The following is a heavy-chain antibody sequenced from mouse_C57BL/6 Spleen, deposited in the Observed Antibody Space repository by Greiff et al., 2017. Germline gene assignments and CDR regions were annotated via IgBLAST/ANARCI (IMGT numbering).Heavy chain of an antibody. CDR3: ARWSYGNSYAMDY. V-gene: IGHV5-6*01. CDR1: GFTFSSYG. CDR2: ISSGGSYT. Sequence: EVKLVESGGDLVKPGGSLKLSCAASGFTFSSYGMSWVRQTPDKRLEWVATISSGGSYTYYPDSVKGRFTISRDNAKNTLYLQMSSLKSEDTAMYYCARWSYGNSYAMDYWGQGTSVTVSS. J-gene: IGHJ4*01. D-gene: IGHD1-1*01.